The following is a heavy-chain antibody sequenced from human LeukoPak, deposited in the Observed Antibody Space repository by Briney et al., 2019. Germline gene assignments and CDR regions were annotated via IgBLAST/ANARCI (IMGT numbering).Heavy chain of an antibody. J-gene: IGHJ5*02. CDR3: AKDIEAAGDNWFDP. CDR1: GFTFSSYG. D-gene: IGHD2-15*01. CDR2: IWYDGSNK. V-gene: IGHV3-33*06. Sequence: GGSLRLSCAASGFTFSSYGMHWVRQAPGKGLEWVAVIWYDGSNKYYADSVKGRFTISRDNSKNTLYLQMNSLRAEDTAVYYCAKDIEAAGDNWFDPWGQGTLVTVSS.